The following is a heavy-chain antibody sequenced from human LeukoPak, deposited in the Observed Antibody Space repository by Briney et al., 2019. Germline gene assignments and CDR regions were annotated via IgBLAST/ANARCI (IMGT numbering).Heavy chain of an antibody. CDR1: GGSISSSNW. V-gene: IGHV4-4*02. D-gene: IGHD6-19*01. CDR3: ASQYSSGWYYFDY. Sequence: PSGTLSLTCAVSGGSISSSNWWSWVRQPPGKGLEWIGEIYHSGSTNYNPSLKSRVTISVDKSKNQFSLKLSSVTAADTAMYYCASQYSSGWYYFDYWGQGTLVIVSS. J-gene: IGHJ4*02. CDR2: IYHSGST.